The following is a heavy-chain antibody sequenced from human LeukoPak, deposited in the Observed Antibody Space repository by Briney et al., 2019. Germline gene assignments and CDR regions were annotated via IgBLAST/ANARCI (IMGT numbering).Heavy chain of an antibody. Sequence: SETLSLTCTVSGGSVSSRSHYWSWIRQPPGKGLEWIGYIYYSGSTNYNPSLKSRVTISVDTSRNQLSLRLSSVTVADTAVYYCARVRGDYNHYFDYWGQGALVAVSS. J-gene: IGHJ4*02. CDR3: ARVRGDYNHYFDY. D-gene: IGHD4-17*01. V-gene: IGHV4-61*01. CDR1: GGSVSSRSHY. CDR2: IYYSGST.